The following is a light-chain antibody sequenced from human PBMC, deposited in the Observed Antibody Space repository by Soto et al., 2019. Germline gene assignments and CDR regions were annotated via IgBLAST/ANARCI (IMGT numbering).Light chain of an antibody. CDR2: KAS. Sequence: DIQMTQSPSTLSASVGDRVTITCRASQSISSWLAWYQQKPGKAPKLLIYKASSLESGVPSRFSGSGSGPEFTLTISSLQPDDFATYYCQQYNSYRWTFGQGTKVEIK. V-gene: IGKV1-5*03. J-gene: IGKJ1*01. CDR1: QSISSW. CDR3: QQYNSYRWT.